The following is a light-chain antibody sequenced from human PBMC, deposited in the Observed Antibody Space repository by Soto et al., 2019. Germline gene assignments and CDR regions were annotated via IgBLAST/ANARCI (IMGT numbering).Light chain of an antibody. Sequence: EIVLTQSPGTLSLSPGERATLSCRASQSVSSSYLAWYQQKPGQAPRLLIFGASSRATGIPDRFSVSGSGTDFTLTISRLEPEDFAVYYCQQYASSTATFGQGTKVEIK. CDR2: GAS. V-gene: IGKV3-20*01. J-gene: IGKJ1*01. CDR1: QSVSSSY. CDR3: QQYASSTAT.